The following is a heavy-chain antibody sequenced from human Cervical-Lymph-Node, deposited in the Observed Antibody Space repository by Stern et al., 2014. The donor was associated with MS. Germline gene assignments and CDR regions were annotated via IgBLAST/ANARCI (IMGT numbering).Heavy chain of an antibody. D-gene: IGHD3-22*01. Sequence: EVQLLESGGGLVQPGGSLRVSCAASGFTFNSYAMSWVRQAPGRGLDWVSSISGSGTRTFYADSVQGRFTVSRDNSKNTVYLHMNSLRVEDTAVYYCTKGAHYFDSGAYPYWGQGTRVTVSS. CDR2: ISGSGTRT. V-gene: IGHV3-23*01. CDR1: GFTFNSYA. J-gene: IGHJ4*02. CDR3: TKGAHYFDSGAYPY.